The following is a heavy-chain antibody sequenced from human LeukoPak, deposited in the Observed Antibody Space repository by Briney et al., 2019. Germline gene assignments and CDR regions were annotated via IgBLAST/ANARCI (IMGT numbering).Heavy chain of an antibody. CDR3: ARDTIHGDDYVFDF. V-gene: IGHV1-18*01. CDR2: ISAYSGNT. D-gene: IGHD3-10*02. J-gene: IGHJ4*02. CDR1: GYTFIRYG. Sequence: VASVKVSCKASGYTFIRYGISWVRQAPGQGLQWMGWISAYSGNTNYPQRLQGRVTMTSDTSTSTAYMELRSLRSDDTAVYYCARDTIHGDDYVFDFWGQGTLVTVSS.